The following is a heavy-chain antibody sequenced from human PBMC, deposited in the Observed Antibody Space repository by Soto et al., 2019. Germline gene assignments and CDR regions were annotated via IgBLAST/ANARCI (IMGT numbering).Heavy chain of an antibody. Sequence: SETLSLTCTVSGDSISSRHYWSWIRQPPGKGLEWIGYIYYSGSTNYNPSLKSRVTISVDTSKNQFSLKLTSVTAADTAVYYCASVTATGNWVYWGQGTLVTVSS. CDR2: IYYSGST. CDR1: GDSISSRHY. CDR3: ASVTATGNWVY. V-gene: IGHV4-59*11. J-gene: IGHJ4*02. D-gene: IGHD6-13*01.